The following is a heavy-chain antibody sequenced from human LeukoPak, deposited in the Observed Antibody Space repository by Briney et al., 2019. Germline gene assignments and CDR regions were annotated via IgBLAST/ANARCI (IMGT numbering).Heavy chain of an antibody. CDR1: GFTFSSYA. V-gene: IGHV3-23*01. CDR2: ISGSGGST. CDR3: AKDGGFAYDILTGYYYFDY. D-gene: IGHD3-9*01. Sequence: AGGSLRLSCAASGFTFSSYAMSWVRQAPGKGLEWVSAISGSGGSTYYADSVKGRFTISRDNSENTLYLQMNSLRAEDTAVYYCAKDGGFAYDILTGYYYFDYWGQGTLVTVSS. J-gene: IGHJ4*02.